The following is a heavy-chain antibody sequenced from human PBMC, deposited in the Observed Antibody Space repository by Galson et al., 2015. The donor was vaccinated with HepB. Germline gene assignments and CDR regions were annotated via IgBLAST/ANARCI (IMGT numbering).Heavy chain of an antibody. V-gene: IGHV3-21*01. Sequence: LRLSCAASGFTFSSYSMSWVRQAPGKGLEWVSSIISSSTYIYYSDSLKGRFTISRDNAKNSLYLQMNSLRAEDTAVYYCARDRDRYYDFWSGYDDAFDLWGQGTMVTVSS. CDR3: ARDRDRYYDFWSGYDDAFDL. CDR1: GFTFSSYS. J-gene: IGHJ3*01. D-gene: IGHD3-3*01. CDR2: IISSSTYI.